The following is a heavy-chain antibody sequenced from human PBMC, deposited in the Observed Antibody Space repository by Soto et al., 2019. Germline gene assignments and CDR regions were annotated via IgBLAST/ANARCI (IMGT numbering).Heavy chain of an antibody. CDR1: GGSISSSSYY. J-gene: IGHJ4*02. CDR3: ANSGPLYSAVTSRDH. V-gene: IGHV4-39*07. D-gene: IGHD1-26*01. Sequence: SETLSLTCTVSGGSISSSSYYWGWIRQPPGKGLEWIGSIFYSGTTYYNPPLKSRATMSLDKSKNSFSLNLTSVTAADTAVYYCANSGPLYSAVTSRDHWGPGVLVTVSS. CDR2: IFYSGTT.